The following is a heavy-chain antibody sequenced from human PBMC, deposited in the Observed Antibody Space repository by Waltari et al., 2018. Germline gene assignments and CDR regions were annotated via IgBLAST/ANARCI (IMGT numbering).Heavy chain of an antibody. CDR2: ISGSGGST. CDR1: GGSISSSN. CDR3: AKWGMVVVAATPGY. Sequence: VQLQESGPGLVKPSGTLSLTCAVSGGSISSSNWWSWVRQPPGKGLEWVSAISGSGGSTYYADSVKGRFTISRDNSKNTLYLQMNSLRAEDTAVYYCAKWGMVVVAATPGYWGQGTLVTVSS. D-gene: IGHD2-15*01. J-gene: IGHJ4*02. V-gene: IGHV3-23*01.